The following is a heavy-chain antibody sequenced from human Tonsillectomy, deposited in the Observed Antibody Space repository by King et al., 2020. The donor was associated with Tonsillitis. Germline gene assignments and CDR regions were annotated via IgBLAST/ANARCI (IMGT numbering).Heavy chain of an antibody. D-gene: IGHD3-10*01. Sequence: QLQESGPGLVKPSETLSLTCTVSGGSISSYYWSWIRQPAGKGLEWIGRIYTSGSTNYNPSLKSRVTMSLDTSKNQFSLKRSAVTAADTAVYYCARDAGDYYGSGSYYNYYYYYYGMDVWGQGTTVTVSS. CDR3: ARDAGDYYGSGSYYNYYYYYYGMDV. CDR2: IYTSGST. V-gene: IGHV4-4*07. CDR1: GGSISSYY. J-gene: IGHJ6*02.